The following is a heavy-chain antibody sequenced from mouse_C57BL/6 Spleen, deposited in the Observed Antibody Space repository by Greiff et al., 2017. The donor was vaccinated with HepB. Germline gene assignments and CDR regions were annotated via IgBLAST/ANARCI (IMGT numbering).Heavy chain of an antibody. CDR3: ARDHYGSSFYAMDY. D-gene: IGHD1-1*01. CDR1: AYTFTSDG. CDR2: IVPRSGNI. V-gene: IGHV1-81*01. Sequence: VKLVESGAELARPGASVKLSCKASAYTFTSDGIGGVKRRIGQGLEWIGEIVPRSGNIYYNEKLKGKATLTADKSSSTAYMELRSLTSEDSAVYFCARDHYGSSFYAMDYWGQGTSVTVSS. J-gene: IGHJ4*01.